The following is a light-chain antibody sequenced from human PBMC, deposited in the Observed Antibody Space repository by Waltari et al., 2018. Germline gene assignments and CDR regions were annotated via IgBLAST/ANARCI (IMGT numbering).Light chain of an antibody. Sequence: DVVMTQSPLSLPVTLGQPATISCRSSQSLVHSDGNTYLNWFHQRPGQSPRRLIFKVFNRDSGVPDRVSGSGSGTDFTLRISRVEAEDVGTYYCMQATQWPLTFGQGTKVEIK. V-gene: IGKV2-30*02. CDR2: KVF. J-gene: IGKJ1*01. CDR1: QSLVHSDGNTY. CDR3: MQATQWPLT.